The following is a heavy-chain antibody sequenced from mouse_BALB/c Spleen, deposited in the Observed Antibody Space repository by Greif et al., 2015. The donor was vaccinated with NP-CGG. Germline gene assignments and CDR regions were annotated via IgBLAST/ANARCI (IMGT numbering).Heavy chain of an antibody. CDR2: IYPGSGNT. Sequence: QVQLQQSGAELARPGASVKLSCKASGYTFTDYYINWVKQRTGQGLEWIGEIYPGSGNTYYNEKFKGKATLTADKSSSTAYMQLSSLTSEDSAVYFCAYGNYFDYWGQGTTLTVSS. J-gene: IGHJ2*01. CDR3: AYGNYFDY. V-gene: IGHV1-77*01. D-gene: IGHD2-1*01. CDR1: GYTFTDYY.